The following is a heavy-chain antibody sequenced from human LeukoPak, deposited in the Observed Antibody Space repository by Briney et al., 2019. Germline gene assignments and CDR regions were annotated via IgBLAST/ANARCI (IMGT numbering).Heavy chain of an antibody. V-gene: IGHV4-34*09. J-gene: IGHJ4*02. CDR2: INHSGST. D-gene: IGHD6-13*01. CDR3: ARDLGPGIAAAGTDY. Sequence: SETLSLTCAVYGGSFSGYYWSWIRQPPGKGLEWIGEINHSGSTNYNPSLKSRVTISVDTSKNQFSLKLSSVTAADTAVYYCARDLGPGIAAAGTDYWGQGTLVTVSS. CDR1: GGSFSGYY.